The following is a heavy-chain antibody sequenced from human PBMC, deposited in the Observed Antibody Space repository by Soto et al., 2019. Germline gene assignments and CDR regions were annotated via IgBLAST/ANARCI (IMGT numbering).Heavy chain of an antibody. CDR1: GFTFSSYG. CDR2: IWYDGSNK. CDR3: ARGRSIAARPFDY. J-gene: IGHJ4*02. Sequence: LGGSLRLSCVASGFTFSSYGMHWVRQAPGKGLEWVAVIWYDGSNKYYADSVKGRFTISRDNSKNTLYLQMNSLRAEDTAVYYCARGRSIAARPFDYWGQGTLVTVSS. D-gene: IGHD6-6*01. V-gene: IGHV3-33*01.